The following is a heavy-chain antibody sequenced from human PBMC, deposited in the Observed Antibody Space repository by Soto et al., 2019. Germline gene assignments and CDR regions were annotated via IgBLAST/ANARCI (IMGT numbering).Heavy chain of an antibody. J-gene: IGHJ3*02. CDR1: GFTFSNNW. D-gene: IGHD3-22*01. Sequence: GGSLRLSCAASGFTFSNNWMHWVRQVPGKGPVWVSRINSDGRTRTYADSVKGRFTISRDNARNTLYLQMTSLRAEDTAVYYCARPDSTGYYYVKAFDMWGPGTMLTV. CDR3: ARPDSTGYYYVKAFDM. V-gene: IGHV3-74*01. CDR2: INSDGRTR.